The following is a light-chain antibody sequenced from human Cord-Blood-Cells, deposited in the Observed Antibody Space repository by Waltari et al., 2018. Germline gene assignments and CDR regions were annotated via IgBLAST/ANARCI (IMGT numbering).Light chain of an antibody. CDR1: SSDVGGYNY. J-gene: IGLJ1*01. V-gene: IGLV2-14*01. CDR2: DVS. CDR3: SSYTSSSTHV. Sequence: QSALTKPASVSWSPGQSITISCTGTSSDVGGYNYYSGYQQHPNKPPKLMIYDVSNRPSGVYNRCAVSKSGNTASLTISGLQAEDEADYYCSSYTSSSTHVFGTGTKVTVL.